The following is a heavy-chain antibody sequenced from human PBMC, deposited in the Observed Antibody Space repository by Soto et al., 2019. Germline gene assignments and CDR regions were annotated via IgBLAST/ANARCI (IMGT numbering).Heavy chain of an antibody. Sequence: SETLSLTCAVSGVSIHNSHSFWGWIRQPPGKGLEFIANVYYSGGAHYDPSFKSRVTISVDTATNQVSLRMSSVTAADTAVYFCGRVVEGATRHTDFDSWGQGTLVTVSS. V-gene: IGHV4-39*01. CDR3: GRVVEGATRHTDFDS. D-gene: IGHD2-21*01. CDR1: GVSIHNSHSF. CDR2: VYYSGGA. J-gene: IGHJ5*01.